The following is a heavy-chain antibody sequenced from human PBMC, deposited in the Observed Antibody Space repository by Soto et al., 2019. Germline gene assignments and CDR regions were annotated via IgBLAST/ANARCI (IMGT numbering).Heavy chain of an antibody. CDR1: GGSISSGGYY. D-gene: IGHD3-10*01. Sequence: QVQLQESGPGLVKPSQTLSLTCTVSGGSISSGGYYWSWIRQHPGKGLEWIGYIYYSGSTHYNPSLKSRVTISVDPSKNQFSLKLSSVTSADTAVYYCARFLWFGESKNFYYWGQGTLVTVSS. CDR3: ARFLWFGESKNFYY. CDR2: IYYSGST. J-gene: IGHJ4*02. V-gene: IGHV4-31*03.